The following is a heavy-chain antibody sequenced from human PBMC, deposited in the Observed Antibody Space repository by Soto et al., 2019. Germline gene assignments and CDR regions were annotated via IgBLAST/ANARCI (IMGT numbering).Heavy chain of an antibody. CDR3: AKEGGLSGSYYISSSYYFDY. CDR1: GFTFSSYG. Sequence: PGGSLRLSCAASGFTFSSYGMHWVRQAPGKGLEWVAIISYDGSNTYYADSVKGRFTTSRDNSKNTLYLQMNSLRAEDTSVYYCAKEGGLSGSYYISSSYYFDYWGQGSLVTVSS. CDR2: ISYDGSNT. V-gene: IGHV3-30*18. D-gene: IGHD1-26*01. J-gene: IGHJ4*02.